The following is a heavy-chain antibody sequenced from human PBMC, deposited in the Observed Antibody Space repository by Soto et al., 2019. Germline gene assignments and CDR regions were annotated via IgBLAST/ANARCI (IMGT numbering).Heavy chain of an antibody. J-gene: IGHJ6*02. Sequence: LRLSCAASGFTFSSYAMSWVRQAPGKGLEWVSAISGSGGSTYYADSVKGRFTISRDNSKNTLYLQMNSLRAEDTAVYYCAKEGCSSTSCLKDYYYYGMDVWGQGTTVTVSS. CDR3: AKEGCSSTSCLKDYYYYGMDV. D-gene: IGHD2-2*01. V-gene: IGHV3-23*01. CDR2: ISGSGGST. CDR1: GFTFSSYA.